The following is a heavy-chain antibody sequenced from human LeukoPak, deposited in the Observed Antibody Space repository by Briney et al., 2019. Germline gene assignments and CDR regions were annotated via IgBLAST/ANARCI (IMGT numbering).Heavy chain of an antibody. J-gene: IGHJ4*02. CDR2: INPNSGT. V-gene: IGHV1-2*02. CDR3: ARNRWMDY. D-gene: IGHD1-1*01. Sequence: APVKVSCKASGYTYTDYYMHWVRQAPGQGLEWMGWINPNSGTTYAQKFQGRVTMTRDTSISPAYMELTRLTSDDTAVYYCARNRWMDYWGQGTLVTVSS. CDR1: GYTYTDYY.